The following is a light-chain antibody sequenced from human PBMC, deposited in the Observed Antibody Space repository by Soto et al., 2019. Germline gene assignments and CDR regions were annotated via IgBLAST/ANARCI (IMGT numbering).Light chain of an antibody. V-gene: IGLV1-44*01. CDR2: SDN. CDR3: AAWDDSLNGLV. CDR1: SSNIGTNI. Sequence: QSVLTQPPSASATPGQRVTISCSGSSSNIGTNIVNWYQQLPGTAPKLLIYSDNQRPSGVPDRFSTSKSGTSASLAISGLQSEDEADYYCAAWDDSLNGLVFGVGTKLTVL. J-gene: IGLJ2*01.